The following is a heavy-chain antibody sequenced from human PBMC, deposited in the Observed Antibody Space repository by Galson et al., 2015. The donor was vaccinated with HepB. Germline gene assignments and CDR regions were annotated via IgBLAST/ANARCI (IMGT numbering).Heavy chain of an antibody. CDR2: ISSNGYST. Sequence: SLRLSCAASGFTFSNYAMHWVRQAPGKGLEYVSSISSNGYSTYHADSVKGRFTISRDNSKNTLYLQMSSLRAEDTAVYYCVKDSSHGGYSPYFHYWGQGNLVTVSS. CDR3: VKDSSHGGYSPYFHY. V-gene: IGHV3-64D*06. CDR1: GFTFSNYA. D-gene: IGHD5-18*01. J-gene: IGHJ4*02.